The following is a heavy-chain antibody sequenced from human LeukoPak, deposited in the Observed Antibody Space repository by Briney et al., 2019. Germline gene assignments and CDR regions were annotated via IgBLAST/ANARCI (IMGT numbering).Heavy chain of an antibody. V-gene: IGHV4-34*01. J-gene: IGHJ4*02. Sequence: PSETLSLTCAVYGGSFSGYYWSWIHQPPGKGLEWIGEINHSGSTNYNPSLKSRVTISVDTSKNQFSLKLSSVTAADTAVYYCARGRAFDGSSWSNEGGTGVGYWGQGTLVTVSS. D-gene: IGHD6-13*01. CDR3: ARGRAFDGSSWSNEGGTGVGY. CDR1: GGSFSGYY. CDR2: INHSGST.